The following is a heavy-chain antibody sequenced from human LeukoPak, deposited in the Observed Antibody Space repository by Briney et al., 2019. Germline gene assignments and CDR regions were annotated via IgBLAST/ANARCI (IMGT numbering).Heavy chain of an antibody. CDR1: GGSISSGSYY. CDR3: ARDYSGSYTSDYFDY. J-gene: IGHJ4*02. D-gene: IGHD1-26*01. V-gene: IGHV4-61*02. Sequence: KPSETLSLTCTVSGGSISSGSYYWSWIRQPAGKGLEWIGRIYTSGSTNYNPSLKSRVTISVDTSKNQFSLKLSSVTAAATAVYYCARDYSGSYTSDYFDYWGQGTLVTVSS. CDR2: IYTSGST.